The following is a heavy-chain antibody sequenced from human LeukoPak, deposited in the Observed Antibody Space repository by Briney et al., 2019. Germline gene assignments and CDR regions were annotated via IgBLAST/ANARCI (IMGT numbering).Heavy chain of an antibody. Sequence: GGSLRLSCAASGFTFSSYDMHWVRQATGKGLEWVSAIGTAGDTHYPGSVKGRFTISRDNAKNTVYLQMSGLRADDTAVYYCARDNYYSIDYWGQGTLVTVSS. CDR3: ARDNYYSIDY. V-gene: IGHV3-13*01. D-gene: IGHD1-26*01. CDR2: IGTAGDT. CDR1: GFTFSSYD. J-gene: IGHJ4*02.